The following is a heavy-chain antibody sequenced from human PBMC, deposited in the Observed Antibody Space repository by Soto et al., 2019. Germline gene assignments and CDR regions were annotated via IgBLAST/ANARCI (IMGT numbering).Heavy chain of an antibody. CDR1: GFTFSSYG. V-gene: IGHV3-30*18. D-gene: IGHD4-17*01. CDR2: ISYDGSNK. Sequence: GGSLRLSCAASGFTFSSYGVHWVRQAPGKGLEWVAVISYDGSNKYYADSVKGRFTISRDNSKNTLYLQMNSLRAEDTAVYYCAKGLRPLYYYYMDVWGKGTTVTVSS. J-gene: IGHJ6*03. CDR3: AKGLRPLYYYYMDV.